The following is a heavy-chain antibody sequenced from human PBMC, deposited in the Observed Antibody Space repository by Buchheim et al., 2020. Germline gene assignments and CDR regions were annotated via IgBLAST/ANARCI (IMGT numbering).Heavy chain of an antibody. V-gene: IGHV3-33*01. CDR1: GFTFSSYG. D-gene: IGHD1-14*01. Sequence: QVQLVESGGGVVQPGRSLRLSCAASGFTFSSYGMHWVRQAPGKGLEWVAVIWYDGSNKYYADSVKGRFTISRDNSKTTLYLQMNSLRAEDTAVYYCARVQEWNHRFYYYGMDVWGQGTT. J-gene: IGHJ6*02. CDR3: ARVQEWNHRFYYYGMDV. CDR2: IWYDGSNK.